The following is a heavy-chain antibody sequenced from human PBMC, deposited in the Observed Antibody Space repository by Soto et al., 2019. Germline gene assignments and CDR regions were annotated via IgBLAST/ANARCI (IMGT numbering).Heavy chain of an antibody. V-gene: IGHV4-39*01. D-gene: IGHD3-22*01. CDR1: GGSISSSSYY. Sequence: PSETLSLTCTVSGGSISSSSYYWVWIRHPPGKGLEWIGSIYYSGSTYYNPSLKSRVTISVDTSKNQFSLKLSSVTAADTAVYYCASPAADYYDSSGPFDYWGQGTLVTVSS. CDR3: ASPAADYYDSSGPFDY. CDR2: IYYSGST. J-gene: IGHJ4*02.